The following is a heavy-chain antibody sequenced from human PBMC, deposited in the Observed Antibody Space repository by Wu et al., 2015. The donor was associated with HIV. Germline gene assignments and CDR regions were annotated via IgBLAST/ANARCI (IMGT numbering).Heavy chain of an antibody. V-gene: IGHV4-30-4*08. CDR2: IYYSGST. J-gene: IGHJ4*02. Sequence: QVQLQESGPRLVKPSQTLSLTCNVSNGYLNSGDNFWSWIRQAPGTGLEWIGYIYYSGSTNYNPSLKSRVIISVDTSQNQFSLELSSVTAADTAVYYCARFVSAHGYDYDNRGHFYFDSWGQGTLVTVSS. D-gene: IGHD3-22*01. CDR3: ARFVSAHGYDYDNRGHFYFDS. CDR1: NGYLNSGDNF.